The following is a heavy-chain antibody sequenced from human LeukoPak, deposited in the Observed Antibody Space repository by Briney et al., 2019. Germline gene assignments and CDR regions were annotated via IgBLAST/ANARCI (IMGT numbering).Heavy chain of an antibody. D-gene: IGHD4-11*01. CDR1: GFTFSTYG. CDR2: IKQDGSEK. Sequence: GGSLRLSCAASGFTFSTYGMHWVRQAPGKGLEWVTNIKQDGSEKYYVDSVKGRFTISRDNAKNSLYLQMNSLRAEDTAVYYCARDRNGGYYYYYMDVWGKGTTVTVSS. CDR3: ARDRNGGYYYYYMDV. J-gene: IGHJ6*03. V-gene: IGHV3-7*01.